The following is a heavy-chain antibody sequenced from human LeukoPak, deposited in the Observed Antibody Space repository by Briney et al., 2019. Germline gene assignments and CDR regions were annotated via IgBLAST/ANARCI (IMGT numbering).Heavy chain of an antibody. V-gene: IGHV3-66*01. Sequence: GGSLRLSCAASGFTVSSNYMSWVRQAPGKGLEWVSVIYSGGSTYYADSVMGRFTISRDNAKNSLYLQMNSLRVEDTAVYHCVRGFGTDFWGQGTLVTVSS. J-gene: IGHJ4*02. CDR3: VRGFGTDF. CDR2: IYSGGST. CDR1: GFTVSSNY. D-gene: IGHD3-16*01.